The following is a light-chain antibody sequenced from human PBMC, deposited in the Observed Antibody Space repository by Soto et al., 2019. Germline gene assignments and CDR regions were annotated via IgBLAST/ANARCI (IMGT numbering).Light chain of an antibody. CDR3: QSYDSSLSGSV. J-gene: IGLJ2*01. CDR1: SSNIGAGYD. CDR2: GNS. V-gene: IGLV1-40*01. Sequence: QSVLTQPPSVSGAPGQRVTISCNGSSSNIGAGYDVHWYQQLPGTAPKLLSYGNSNRPSGVPDRFSGSKSGTSASLAITGLQAEDEADYYCQSYDSSLSGSVFGGGTKLTVL.